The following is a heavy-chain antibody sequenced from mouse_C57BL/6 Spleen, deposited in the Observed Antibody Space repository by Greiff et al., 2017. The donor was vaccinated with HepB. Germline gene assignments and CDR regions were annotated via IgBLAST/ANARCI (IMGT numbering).Heavy chain of an antibody. CDR1: GYAFSSSW. V-gene: IGHV1-82*01. Sequence: QVQLKESGPELVKPGASVKISCKASGYAFSSSWMNWVKQRPGKGLEWIGRIYPGDGDTNYNGKFKGKATLTADKSSSTAYMQLSSLTSEDSAVYFCARSTGDYWYFDVWGTGTTVTVSS. CDR3: ARSTGDYWYFDV. D-gene: IGHD2-13*01. CDR2: IYPGDGDT. J-gene: IGHJ1*03.